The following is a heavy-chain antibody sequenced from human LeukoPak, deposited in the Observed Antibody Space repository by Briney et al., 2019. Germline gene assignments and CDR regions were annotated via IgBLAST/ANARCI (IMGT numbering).Heavy chain of an antibody. V-gene: IGHV4-4*07. Sequence: NPSETLSLTCSVSGGSINTHYWSCIRQPAGKGLEWIGRIHSSGSTHYNPSLKSRVTMSLDTSKNQFSLKLTSVTAADTAVYYCARDNDFFDYWGQGTLVTVSS. J-gene: IGHJ4*02. CDR1: GGSINTHY. CDR2: IHSSGST. CDR3: ARDNDFFDY.